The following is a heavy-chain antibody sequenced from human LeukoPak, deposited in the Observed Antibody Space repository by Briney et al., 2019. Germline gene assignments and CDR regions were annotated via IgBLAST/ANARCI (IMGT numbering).Heavy chain of an antibody. J-gene: IGHJ6*03. Sequence: ASVKVSCKASGYTFTSYDINWVRQATGQGLEWMGWMNPNSGNTGYAQKFQGRVTMTRNTSISTAYMELSSLRSEDTAVYYCARSYDFWSGHIDYYYYYYMDVWGKGTTVTVSS. CDR3: ARSYDFWSGHIDYYYYYYMDV. V-gene: IGHV1-8*01. CDR2: MNPNSGNT. CDR1: GYTFTSYD. D-gene: IGHD3-3*01.